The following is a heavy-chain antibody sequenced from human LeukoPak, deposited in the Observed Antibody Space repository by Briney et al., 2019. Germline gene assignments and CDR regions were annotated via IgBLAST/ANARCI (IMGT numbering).Heavy chain of an antibody. J-gene: IGHJ3*02. Sequence: SETLSLTCTVSGGSISRSSYYWGWIRQPPGKGLEWIGSIYYSGSTYYNPSLKSRVTISVDTSKNQFSLKLSSVTAADTAVYYCARHYYYDSSGDNDAFDIWGQGTMVTVSS. V-gene: IGHV4-39*01. D-gene: IGHD3-22*01. CDR2: IYYSGST. CDR1: GGSISRSSYY. CDR3: ARHYYYDSSGDNDAFDI.